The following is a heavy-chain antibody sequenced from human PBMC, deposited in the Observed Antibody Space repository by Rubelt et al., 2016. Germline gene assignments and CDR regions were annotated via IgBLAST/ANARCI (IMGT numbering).Heavy chain of an antibody. CDR3: AHSNYRDYGDYVIDRDFDY. Sequence: QITLKESGPTLVKPTQTLTLTCTFSGFSLSTSGVGVGWIRQPPGKALEWLALIYWNDDKRYSPSLKSRLTITKATSKNQGVLTMTNMDPVDTATYYCAHSNYRDYGDYVIDRDFDYWGQGTLVTVSS. CDR2: IYWNDDK. J-gene: IGHJ4*02. D-gene: IGHD4-17*01. CDR1: GFSLSTSGVG. V-gene: IGHV2-5*01.